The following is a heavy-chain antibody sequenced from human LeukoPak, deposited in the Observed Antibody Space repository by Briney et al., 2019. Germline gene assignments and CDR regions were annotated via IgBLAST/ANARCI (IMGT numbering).Heavy chain of an antibody. J-gene: IGHJ5*02. CDR1: GFTFSSYS. D-gene: IGHD5-12*01. CDR3: ARDRSGYDLDWFDP. V-gene: IGHV3-48*01. CDR2: ISSSSSTI. Sequence: GGSLRLSCAASGFTFSSYSMNWVRQAPGKGLEWVSYISSSSSTIYYADSVKGRFTISRDNAKKSLYLQMNSLRAEDTAVYYCARDRSGYDLDWFDPWGQGTLVTVSS.